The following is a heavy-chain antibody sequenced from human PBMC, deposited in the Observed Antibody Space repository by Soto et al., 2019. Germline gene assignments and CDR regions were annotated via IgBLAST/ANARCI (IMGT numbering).Heavy chain of an antibody. D-gene: IGHD6-19*01. CDR1: GFPFISYA. CDR2: ISGSGGNT. J-gene: IGHJ5*01. V-gene: IGHV3-23*01. CDR3: AKDPRSGWYNLGWFDS. Sequence: EVQLLESGGGLAQPGGSLRLSCATSGFPFISYAMSWVRQAPGRGLEWGSTISGSGGNTYYADAGKGRFTITSDSSKNTVYLQMNSLRADDTATYYCAKDPRSGWYNLGWFDSWGRGTLVTVSS.